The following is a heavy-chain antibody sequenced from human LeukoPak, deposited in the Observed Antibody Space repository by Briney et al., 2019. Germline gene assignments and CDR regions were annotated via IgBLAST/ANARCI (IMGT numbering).Heavy chain of an antibody. D-gene: IGHD4-17*01. Sequence: SETLSLTCTVSGYSISSGYYWGWIRQPPGKGLEWIGSIYHSGSTYYNPSLKSRVTMSVDTSKNQFSLKLSSVTAADTAVYYCARVGRLVTTIPAYYYYYMDVWGKGTTVTVSS. CDR2: IYHSGST. CDR1: GYSISSGYY. J-gene: IGHJ6*03. CDR3: ARVGRLVTTIPAYYYYYMDV. V-gene: IGHV4-38-2*02.